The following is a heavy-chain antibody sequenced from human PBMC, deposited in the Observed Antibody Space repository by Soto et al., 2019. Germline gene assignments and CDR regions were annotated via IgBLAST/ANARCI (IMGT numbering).Heavy chain of an antibody. Sequence: RGEPLKISCKGSGYSFTSYWLGCVRQMPGKGLEWMGIIYPGDSDTRYSPSFQGQVTISDDKSISTAYLQWSSLKASDTAMYYRAINIRSGYSSDYYGLDLWGRRTTVTVSS. CDR1: GYSFTSYW. V-gene: IGHV5-51*01. CDR3: AINIRSGYSSDYYGLDL. J-gene: IGHJ6*02. D-gene: IGHD3-3*01. CDR2: IYPGDSDT.